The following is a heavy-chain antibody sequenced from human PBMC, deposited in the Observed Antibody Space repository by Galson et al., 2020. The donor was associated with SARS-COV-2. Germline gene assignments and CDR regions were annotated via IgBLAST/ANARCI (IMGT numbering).Heavy chain of an antibody. Sequence: GGSLRLSCAASGFTFSSYAMSWVRQAPGKGLEWVSIISGSGDSTYYADSVKGRFTISRDNSKNTLYLQMNSLRAEDTAVYYCPRGSRWLQLNLDYWGQGTLVTVSS. CDR1: GFTFSSYA. CDR2: ISGSGDST. D-gene: IGHD5-12*01. J-gene: IGHJ4*02. V-gene: IGHV3-23*01. CDR3: PRGSRWLQLNLDY.